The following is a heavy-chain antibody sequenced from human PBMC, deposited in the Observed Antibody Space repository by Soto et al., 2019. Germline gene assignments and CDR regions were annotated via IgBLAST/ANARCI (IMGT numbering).Heavy chain of an antibody. CDR3: ARLLSFGELSLDY. Sequence: QVQLVQSGSEVKKPGASVILSCKPSGYTFTSYALHWVRQAPGQRLEWMGWINVAKGNTKYSQKFQGRVTLTRDTTANIAYMELSSLRSEETGVYYCARLLSFGELSLDYWGQGTLVTVSS. V-gene: IGHV1-3*01. J-gene: IGHJ4*02. D-gene: IGHD3-10*01. CDR1: GYTFTSYA. CDR2: INVAKGNT.